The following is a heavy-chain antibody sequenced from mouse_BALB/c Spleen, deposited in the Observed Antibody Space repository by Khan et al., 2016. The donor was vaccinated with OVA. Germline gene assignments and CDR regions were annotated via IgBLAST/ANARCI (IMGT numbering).Heavy chain of an antibody. CDR1: GYTFASYT. Sequence: VQLKQSGAELARPGASVKMSCKASGYTFASYTIHWIKQRPGQGLEWIGYINPSNGYTNYNQKFKDKATLTADKSSTTAYMQLSSLTSDDSAVYNSVRDGAYYRNDGWFGYWGKGTLVTVSA. D-gene: IGHD2-14*01. J-gene: IGHJ3*01. CDR3: VRDGAYYRNDGWFGY. V-gene: IGHV1-4*01. CDR2: INPSNGYT.